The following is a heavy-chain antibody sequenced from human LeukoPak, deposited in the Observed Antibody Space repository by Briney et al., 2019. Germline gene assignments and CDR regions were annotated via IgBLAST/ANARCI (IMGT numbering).Heavy chain of an antibody. V-gene: IGHV3-48*03. CDR2: ISSSGSTI. J-gene: IGHJ5*02. CDR1: GFTFSSYE. D-gene: IGHD3-10*01. CDR3: SRDLPRGVTFRGRSAP. Sequence: GGSLRLSCAASGFTFSSYEMNWVRQAPGKGLEWVSYISSSGSTIYYADSVKGRFTISRDNAKNSLYLQMNSLRAEDTAVYYCSRDLPRGVTFRGRSAPGGQGTLATVSS.